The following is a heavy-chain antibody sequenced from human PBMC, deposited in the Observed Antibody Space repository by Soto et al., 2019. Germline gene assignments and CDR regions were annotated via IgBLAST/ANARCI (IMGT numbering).Heavy chain of an antibody. CDR3: AKAGIVVVPAAMPYFDY. D-gene: IGHD2-2*01. V-gene: IGHV3-23*01. Sequence: GGSLRLSCAASGFTFSSYAMSWVRQAPGKGLEWVSAISGSGGSTYYADSVKGRVTISRDNSKNTMYLQMNSLRAEDTDVYDCAKAGIVVVPAAMPYFDYWGQGTLVTVSS. CDR1: GFTFSSYA. CDR2: ISGSGGST. J-gene: IGHJ4*02.